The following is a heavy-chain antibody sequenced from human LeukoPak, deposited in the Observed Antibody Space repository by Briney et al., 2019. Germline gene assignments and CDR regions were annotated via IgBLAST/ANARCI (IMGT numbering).Heavy chain of an antibody. CDR1: GFTFSSSE. Sequence: GGSLRLSCAASGFTFSSSEMNWVRQAPGKGLEWVSYISRSGSSTYYPDSEKGRFTISRDNDKNSLSLQMNSLRAEDTAVYYCARGSQPGPSYFDLWGRGTLVTVSS. CDR3: ARGSQPGPSYFDL. J-gene: IGHJ2*01. V-gene: IGHV3-48*03. D-gene: IGHD1-14*01. CDR2: ISRSGSST.